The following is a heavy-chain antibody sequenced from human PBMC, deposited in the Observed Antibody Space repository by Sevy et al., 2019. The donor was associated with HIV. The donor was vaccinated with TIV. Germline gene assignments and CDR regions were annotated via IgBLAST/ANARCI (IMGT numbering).Heavy chain of an antibody. CDR1: GFTFSSYS. Sequence: GGSLRLSCAASGFTFSSYSMNWVRQAPGKGLEWVSSISSSSSYIYYADSVKGRFTISRDNAKNSLYLQMNSLRAEDTAVYYCARETNDPVVVPVADQAISWFDPWGQGTLVTVSS. V-gene: IGHV3-21*01. J-gene: IGHJ5*02. CDR2: ISSSSSYI. CDR3: ARETNDPVVVPVADQAISWFDP. D-gene: IGHD2-2*01.